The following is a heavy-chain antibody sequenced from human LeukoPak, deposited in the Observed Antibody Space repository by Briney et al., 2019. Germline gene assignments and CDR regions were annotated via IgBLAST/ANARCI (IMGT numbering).Heavy chain of an antibody. J-gene: IGHJ4*02. V-gene: IGHV3-21*01. D-gene: IGHD3-9*01. Sequence: GGSLRLSCAASGFTFCSYSMNWVRQGPGKGLEWVSSIISSSSYIYYADSVKGRFTISRDNAKNTLYLQMNSLRAEETAVYYCATNFVGVNYYDILTGPFDYWGQGTLVTVSS. CDR2: IISSSSYI. CDR3: ATNFVGVNYYDILTGPFDY. CDR1: GFTFCSYS.